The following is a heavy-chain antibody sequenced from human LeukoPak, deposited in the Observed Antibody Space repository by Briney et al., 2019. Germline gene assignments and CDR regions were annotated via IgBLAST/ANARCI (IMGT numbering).Heavy chain of an antibody. D-gene: IGHD4-23*01. CDR1: GGSVSSGSYY. V-gene: IGHV4-61*01. Sequence: SETLSLTCTVSGGSVSSGSYYWSWIRPPPGKGLEWFGYIYYSGSANYNPSLNSRVTISVDTSKNQFSLKLSSETAADTAVYYCARYVGGTYNFDYWGQGTLVIVSS. CDR3: ARYVGGTYNFDY. J-gene: IGHJ4*02. CDR2: IYYSGSA.